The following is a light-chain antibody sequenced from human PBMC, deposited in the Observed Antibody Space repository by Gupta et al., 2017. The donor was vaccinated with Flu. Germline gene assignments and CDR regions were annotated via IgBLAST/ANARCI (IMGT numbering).Light chain of an antibody. V-gene: IGKV2-28*01. CDR2: LGS. Sequence: ISCRSSQSLLYSNGYNYLDWYLQKPGQSPQLLIYLGSNRASGVPDRFSGSGSGTDFTLKISRVEAEDVGVYYCMQALQTWTFGQGTKVEIK. CDR1: QSLLYSNGYNY. J-gene: IGKJ1*01. CDR3: MQALQTWT.